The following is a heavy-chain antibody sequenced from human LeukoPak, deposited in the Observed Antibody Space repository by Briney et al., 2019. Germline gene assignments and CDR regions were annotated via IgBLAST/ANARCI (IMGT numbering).Heavy chain of an antibody. CDR1: GFTFSNYW. Sequence: GGSLRLSCAASGFTFSNYWMHWVRQAPGKGLVWVSRINSDGSSTTYADSVKGRFTISRDNAKNTLYVQMNSLGAEDTAVYYCARVRSGSSAGNYGMDVWGQGTTVTVSS. V-gene: IGHV3-74*01. D-gene: IGHD1-26*01. J-gene: IGHJ6*02. CDR3: ARVRSGSSAGNYGMDV. CDR2: INSDGSST.